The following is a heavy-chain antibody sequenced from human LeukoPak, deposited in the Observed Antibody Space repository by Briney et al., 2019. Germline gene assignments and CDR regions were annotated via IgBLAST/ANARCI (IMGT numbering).Heavy chain of an antibody. V-gene: IGHV3-21*01. CDR1: GFTFSTYG. Sequence: GGSLRLSCAASGFTFSTYGMNWVRQAPGQGLEWVSSISHSTSYIYYADSVKGRFTISRGNAENSMYLQMNSLRAEDTAVYYCARDMDVWGQGTTVSVSS. CDR3: ARDMDV. J-gene: IGHJ6*02. CDR2: ISHSTSYI.